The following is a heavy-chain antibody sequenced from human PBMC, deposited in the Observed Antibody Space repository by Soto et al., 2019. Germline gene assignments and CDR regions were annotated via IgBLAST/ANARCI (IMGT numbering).Heavy chain of an antibody. V-gene: IGHV1-69*13. J-gene: IGHJ6*02. Sequence: SVKVSCKASGGTFSSYAISWVRQAPGQGLEWMGGIIPIFGTANYAQKFQGRVTITADESTSTAYMELSSLRSEDTAVYYCARASHYYDRSAVLRGNYYYYYGMDVWGQGTTVTVSS. D-gene: IGHD3-22*01. CDR1: GGTFSSYA. CDR3: ARASHYYDRSAVLRGNYYYYYGMDV. CDR2: IIPIFGTA.